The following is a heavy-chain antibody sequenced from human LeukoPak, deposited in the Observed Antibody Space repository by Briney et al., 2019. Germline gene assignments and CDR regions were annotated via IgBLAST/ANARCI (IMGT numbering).Heavy chain of an antibody. Sequence: ASVKVSCKASGYTFTSYGISWVRQAPGQGLEWMGWISAYNGNTHYAQKLQGRVTMTTDTSTSTAYMELRSLRSDDTAVYYCAVNFWSGYYPYYYGMDVWGQGTTVTVSS. D-gene: IGHD3-3*01. J-gene: IGHJ6*02. CDR2: ISAYNGNT. CDR1: GYTFTSYG. CDR3: AVNFWSGYYPYYYGMDV. V-gene: IGHV1-18*01.